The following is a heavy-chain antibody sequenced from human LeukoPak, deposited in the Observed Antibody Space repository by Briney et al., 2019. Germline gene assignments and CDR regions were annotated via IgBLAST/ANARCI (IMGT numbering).Heavy chain of an antibody. D-gene: IGHD1-26*01. CDR2: ISYDGSNK. Sequence: PGRSLRLSCAASGFTFSSYGMHWVRQAPGKGLEWVAVISYDGSNKYYADSVKGRFTISRDNSKNTLYLQMNSLRAEDTAVYYCAKDLYGGSYSQPPFDYWGQGTLVTVSS. CDR3: AKDLYGGSYSQPPFDY. CDR1: GFTFSSYG. J-gene: IGHJ4*02. V-gene: IGHV3-30*18.